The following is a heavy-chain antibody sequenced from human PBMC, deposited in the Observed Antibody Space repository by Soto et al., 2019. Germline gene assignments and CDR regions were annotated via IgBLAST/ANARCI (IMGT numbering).Heavy chain of an antibody. Sequence: EVQLVESGGGLVQPGRSLRLSCAASGFTFSSYWMHWVRQAPGKGLVWVSRINSDRSSTSYADSVKGRFTISRDNAKNTLYLQMNSLRAEDTAVYYCARVISRYYYYYMDVWGKGTTVTVSS. J-gene: IGHJ6*03. CDR3: ARVISRYYYYYMDV. CDR1: GFTFSSYW. CDR2: INSDRSST. D-gene: IGHD2-21*01. V-gene: IGHV3-74*01.